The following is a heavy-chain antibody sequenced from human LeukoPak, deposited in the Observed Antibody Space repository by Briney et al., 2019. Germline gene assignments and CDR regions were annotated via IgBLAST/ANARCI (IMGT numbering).Heavy chain of an antibody. D-gene: IGHD5-24*01. V-gene: IGHV4-39*07. CDR1: GDSVFSNNYY. CDR3: ARVARRDGYKIDS. J-gene: IGHJ4*02. Sequence: SETLSLTCAVSGDSVFSNNYYWAWLRQPPGEGLEWIGSDNCGGTSYYNASLSSRVSISFDTSKNQFSLKVTSVTAADTAIYYCARVARRDGYKIDSWGQGTLVTVSS. CDR2: DNCGGTS.